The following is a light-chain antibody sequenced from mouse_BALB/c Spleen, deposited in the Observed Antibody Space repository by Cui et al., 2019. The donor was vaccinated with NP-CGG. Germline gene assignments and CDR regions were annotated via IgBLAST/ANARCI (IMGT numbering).Light chain of an antibody. Sequence: HAVVTQKSALTTLPRETLTLTCRSSTGAVTTSNYANWVQEKPDHLFTGLIGGTNNRAPGVPARFSGSLIGDKAALTITGAQTEDEAIYFCALWYSNHWVFGGGTKLTVL. V-gene: IGLV1*01. J-gene: IGLJ1*01. CDR3: ALWYSNHWV. CDR1: TGAVTTSNY. CDR2: GTN.